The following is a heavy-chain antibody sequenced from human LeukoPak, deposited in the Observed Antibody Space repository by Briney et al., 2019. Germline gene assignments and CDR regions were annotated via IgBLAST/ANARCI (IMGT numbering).Heavy chain of an antibody. Sequence: GGSLRLSCAASGFTFSSYAMSWVRQAPGKGLEWVSAISGSGGATYYADSVKGRFTISRDNSKNTQYLQMNSLRAEDTAVYYCAKVPVFSLTISEVVTDDAFDIWGQGTIDTVSS. J-gene: IGHJ3*02. D-gene: IGHD3-3*01. CDR2: ISGSGGAT. CDR3: AKVPVFSLTISEVVTDDAFDI. CDR1: GFTFSSYA. V-gene: IGHV3-23*01.